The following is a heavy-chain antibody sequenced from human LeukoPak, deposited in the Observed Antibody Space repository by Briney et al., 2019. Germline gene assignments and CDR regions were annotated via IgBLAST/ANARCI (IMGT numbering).Heavy chain of an antibody. CDR2: IDTSGST. CDR1: GASISDYY. CDR3: AREVGASSPRPLDS. J-gene: IGHJ4*02. Sequence: SETLSLTCIVSGASISDYYXXWXXXPXXXXXXXXGRIDTSGSTNYKPSLKSRLTMSVDTSKRQFSLKLTSVTAADTAVYYCAREVGASSPRPLDSWGQGTLVTVSS. V-gene: IGHV4-4*07. D-gene: IGHD1-26*01.